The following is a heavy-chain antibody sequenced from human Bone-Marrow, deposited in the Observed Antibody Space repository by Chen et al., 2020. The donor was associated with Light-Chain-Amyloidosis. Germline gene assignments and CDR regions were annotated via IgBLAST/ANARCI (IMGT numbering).Heavy chain of an antibody. J-gene: IGHJ4*02. CDR2: ISPNSGLT. V-gene: IGHV1-2*07. Sequence: QVQLVQSGAEMKKTGASVKVSCKASGYTFTVYDMHWVRQAPGHGLEWIGLISPNSGLTNSAHKFQSRVTMTRDTSSTTAYMELSSLRSDDTAFYYCARGRYYNSRGPPCGYWGQGTLVTVSS. D-gene: IGHD3-22*01. CDR1: GYTFTVYD. CDR3: ARGRYYNSRGPPCGY.